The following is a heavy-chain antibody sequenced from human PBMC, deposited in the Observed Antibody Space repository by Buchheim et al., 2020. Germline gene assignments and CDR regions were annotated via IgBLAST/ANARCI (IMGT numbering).Heavy chain of an antibody. CDR3: TRQDYSSTSRLFDY. CDR1: GFTFSGSA. Sequence: EVQLVESGGGLVQPGGSLKLSCAASGFTFSGSAMHWVRQASGKGLEWVGRIRSKANSYATASAASVKGRFTISRDDSKNTAYLQMNSLKTEDTAVYYCTRQDYSSTSRLFDYWGQGTL. D-gene: IGHD6-13*01. J-gene: IGHJ4*02. V-gene: IGHV3-73*01. CDR2: IRSKANSYAT.